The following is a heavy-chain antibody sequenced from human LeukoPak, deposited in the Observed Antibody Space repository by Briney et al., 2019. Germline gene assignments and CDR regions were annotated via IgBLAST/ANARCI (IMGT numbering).Heavy chain of an antibody. Sequence: AETLSLTCTVSGGSISSYYWSWIRQPPGKGLEWIGYIYYSGSTNYNPSLKSRVTISVDTSKNQFSLKLSSVTAADTAVYYCARDPPSSSGYPLGYFDYWGQRTMVAASS. V-gene: IGHV4-59*01. J-gene: IGHJ4*02. CDR3: ARDPPSSSGYPLGYFDY. CDR2: IYYSGST. CDR1: GGSISSYY. D-gene: IGHD3-22*01.